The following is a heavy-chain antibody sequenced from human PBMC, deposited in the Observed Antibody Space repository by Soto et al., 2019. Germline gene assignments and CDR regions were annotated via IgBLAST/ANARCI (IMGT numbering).Heavy chain of an antibody. CDR3: ARARMVRGIIYYYGMDV. D-gene: IGHD3-10*01. CDR2: IYYSGST. V-gene: IGHV4-31*03. J-gene: IGHJ6*02. CDR1: GGSISSDGNY. Sequence: QVQLQESGPGLVKSSQTLSLTCTVSGGSISSDGNYWSWIRQHPGKGLEWIGYIYYSGSTYYNPSHKGRVTISVDTSKNKFSRKLNSVTAADTAVYYCARARMVRGIIYYYGMDVWGQGTTVTVSS.